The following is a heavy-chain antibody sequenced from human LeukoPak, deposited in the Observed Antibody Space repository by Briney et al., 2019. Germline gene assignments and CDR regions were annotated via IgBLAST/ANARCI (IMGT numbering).Heavy chain of an antibody. CDR2: ISSSSYI. D-gene: IGHD6-6*01. Sequence: PGGSLRLSCAASGFTFSSYSMNWVRQAPGQGLKWVSSISSSSYIYSADSVKGRFTISRDNAKNALYLQMNSLRAEDTAVYYCARAGGWGYSSSSGYYFDYWGQGTLVTVSS. J-gene: IGHJ4*02. CDR1: GFTFSSYS. CDR3: ARAGGWGYSSSSGYYFDY. V-gene: IGHV3-21*01.